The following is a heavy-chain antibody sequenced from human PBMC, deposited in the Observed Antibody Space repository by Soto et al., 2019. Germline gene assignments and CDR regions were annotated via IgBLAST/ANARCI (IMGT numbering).Heavy chain of an antibody. CDR2: ISSSGSTI. D-gene: IGHD3-22*01. J-gene: IGHJ4*02. CDR1: GFTFSSYE. Sequence: GGSLRLSCAASGFTFSSYEMNWVRQAPGKGLEWVSYISSSGSTIYYADSVKGRFTISRDNAKNSLYLQMNSLRAEDTAVYYCAREKHYYDSSGPYFDYWGQGTLVTVSS. V-gene: IGHV3-48*03. CDR3: AREKHYYDSSGPYFDY.